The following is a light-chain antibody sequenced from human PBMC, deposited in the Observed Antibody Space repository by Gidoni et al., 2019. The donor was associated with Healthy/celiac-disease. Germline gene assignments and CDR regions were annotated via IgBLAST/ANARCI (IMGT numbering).Light chain of an antibody. CDR1: KLGDKY. Sequence: SHELTQPPSASVSPGQTASITCSGDKLGDKYACWYQQKPGQSPVLVIYQDSKRPSGIPERFSGSNSGNTATLTISGTQAMDEADYYCQAWDSSIVVFGGGTKLTVL. CDR3: QAWDSSIVV. J-gene: IGLJ2*01. CDR2: QDS. V-gene: IGLV3-1*01.